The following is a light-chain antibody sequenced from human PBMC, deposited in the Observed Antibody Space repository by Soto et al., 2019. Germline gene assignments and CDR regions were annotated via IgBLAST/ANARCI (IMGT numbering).Light chain of an antibody. CDR1: QSIGNS. CDR3: RQRYNWPLT. Sequence: TVLTQSPATLSLSPGERATLSCKASQSIGNSLGWFQQKPGQAPRLIIDDAFNRATGIPARFTGSGSGSDFTLTISSLEPEDFGVYYCRQRYNWPLTFGGGTKVEIK. V-gene: IGKV3-11*01. J-gene: IGKJ4*01. CDR2: DAF.